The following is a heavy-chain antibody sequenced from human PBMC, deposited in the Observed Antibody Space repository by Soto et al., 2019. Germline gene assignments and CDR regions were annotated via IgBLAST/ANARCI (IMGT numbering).Heavy chain of an antibody. CDR1: GFTFTPYW. D-gene: IGHD6-19*01. V-gene: IGHV3-7*01. CDR2: INIDGTEK. CDR3: ARNRGCEMLDY. Sequence: EVQLVESGGALVQPGGSLRLSCATSGFTFTPYWMNWVRQAPGKGLEWVANINIDGTEKYYGDSVKGRFTISRDNAKNSLYLQMDSLRDEDMAGYYCARNRGCEMLDYWGQGTLVTVSS. J-gene: IGHJ4*02.